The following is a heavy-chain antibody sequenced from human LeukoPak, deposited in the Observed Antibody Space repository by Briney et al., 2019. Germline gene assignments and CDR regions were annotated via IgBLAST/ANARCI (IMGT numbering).Heavy chain of an antibody. Sequence: SGGSLRLSCAASGFTFSSYAMHWVRQAPGKGLEWVAVISYDGSNKYYADSVKGRFTISRDNSKNTLYLQMNSLRAEDTAVYYCAREYCSGGSCFDAFDIWGQGTMVTVSS. CDR1: GFTFSSYA. D-gene: IGHD2-15*01. CDR3: AREYCSGGSCFDAFDI. CDR2: ISYDGSNK. J-gene: IGHJ3*02. V-gene: IGHV3-30-3*01.